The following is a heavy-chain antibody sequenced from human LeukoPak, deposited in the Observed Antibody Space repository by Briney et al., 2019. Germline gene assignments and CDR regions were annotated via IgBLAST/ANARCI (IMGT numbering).Heavy chain of an antibody. J-gene: IGHJ4*02. D-gene: IGHD6-19*01. CDR3: ASLAGYSSGWFLGWDY. Sequence: ASVKVSCKASGYTFTSYYMHWVRQAPGQGLEWMGIINPSGGSTSYAQKFQGRVTMTRDTSTSTVYMELSSLRSEDTAVYYCASLAGYSSGWFLGWDYRGQGTLVTVSS. V-gene: IGHV1-46*01. CDR1: GYTFTSYY. CDR2: INPSGGST.